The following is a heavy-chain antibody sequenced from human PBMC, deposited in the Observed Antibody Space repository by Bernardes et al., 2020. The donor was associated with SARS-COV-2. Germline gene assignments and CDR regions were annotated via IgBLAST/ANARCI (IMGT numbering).Heavy chain of an antibody. Sequence: GGSLRLSCAASGFSFSDYWMSWVRQAPGRGLEWVANIKGDGSQISSVDSVRGRFTISRDNARNLLYLQMNSLRAEDTAVYYCARDCIAIFGQPRGPLCYWGQGTLVTVSS. CDR2: IKGDGSQI. J-gene: IGHJ4*02. CDR1: GFSFSDYW. V-gene: IGHV3-7*01. D-gene: IGHD3-3*01. CDR3: ARDCIAIFGQPRGPLCY.